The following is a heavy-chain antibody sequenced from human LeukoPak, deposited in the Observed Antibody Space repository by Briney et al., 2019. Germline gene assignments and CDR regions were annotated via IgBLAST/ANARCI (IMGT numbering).Heavy chain of an antibody. J-gene: IGHJ4*02. CDR3: ARDHSYSGSYFKGGGDY. CDR2: ISAYNGNT. CDR1: GYTFTSYG. V-gene: IGHV1-18*01. Sequence: ASVKVSCKASGYTFTSYGISWVRQAPGQALEWMGWISAYNGNTNYAQKLQGRVTMTTDTSTSTAYMELRSLRSDDTAVYYCARDHSYSGSYFKGGGDYWGQGTLVTVSS. D-gene: IGHD1-26*01.